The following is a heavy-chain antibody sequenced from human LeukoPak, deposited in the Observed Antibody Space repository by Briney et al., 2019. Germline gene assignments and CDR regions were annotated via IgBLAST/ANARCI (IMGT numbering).Heavy chain of an antibody. CDR1: GGTFRSYA. D-gene: IGHD4-17*01. CDR3: ATRMTTVTTPRSDYFDY. Sequence: SVKVSCKASGGTFRSYAISWVRQAPGQGLEWMGGIIPIFGTANYAQKFQGRVTITTDESTSTAYMELSSLRSEDTAVYYCATRMTTVTTPRSDYFDYWGQGTLVTVSS. CDR2: IIPIFGTA. V-gene: IGHV1-69*05. J-gene: IGHJ4*02.